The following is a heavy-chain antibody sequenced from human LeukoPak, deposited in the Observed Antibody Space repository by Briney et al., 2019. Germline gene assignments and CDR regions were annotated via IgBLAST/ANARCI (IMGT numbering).Heavy chain of an antibody. CDR2: IKEDGSEK. J-gene: IGHJ3*02. V-gene: IGHV3-7*01. Sequence: GGSLRLSCAASGFTFSSYWMSWVRQAPGKGLEWVANIKEDGSEKYYVDSVKGRFTISRDNAGNSLYLQMSSLRAEDTAVYYCARDARAEAFDIWGQGTMVTVSS. CDR1: GFTFSSYW. CDR3: ARDARAEAFDI. D-gene: IGHD3-10*01.